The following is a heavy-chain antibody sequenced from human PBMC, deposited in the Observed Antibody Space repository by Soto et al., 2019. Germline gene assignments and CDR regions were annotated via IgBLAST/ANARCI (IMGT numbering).Heavy chain of an antibody. Sequence: SVKVSCKASGGTFSSYAISWVRQAPGQGLEWMGGIIPIFGTANYAQKFQGRVSITADESTSTAYMELSSLRSEDTAVYYCARGRDHYDFWSGYSPYYYYYGMDVWGQGTTVTV. D-gene: IGHD3-3*01. CDR3: ARGRDHYDFWSGYSPYYYYYGMDV. CDR1: GGTFSSYA. V-gene: IGHV1-69*13. J-gene: IGHJ6*02. CDR2: IIPIFGTA.